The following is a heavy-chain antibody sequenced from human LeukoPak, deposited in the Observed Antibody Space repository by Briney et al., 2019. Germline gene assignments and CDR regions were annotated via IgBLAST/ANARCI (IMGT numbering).Heavy chain of an antibody. V-gene: IGHV2-70*12. D-gene: IGHD3-22*01. Sequence: ESGPTLVNPTQTLTLTCTFSGFSLTTSGMCVSCIRQPPGKALEWLARIDWDDDKYYSTSLKTRLTISKDTSKNQVVLTMTNMDPVDTATYYCTHRQRYYYDSSALNFLDYYYYMDVWGKGTTVTVSS. CDR3: THRQRYYYDSSALNFLDYYYYMDV. CDR1: GFSLTTSGMC. CDR2: IDWDDDK. J-gene: IGHJ6*03.